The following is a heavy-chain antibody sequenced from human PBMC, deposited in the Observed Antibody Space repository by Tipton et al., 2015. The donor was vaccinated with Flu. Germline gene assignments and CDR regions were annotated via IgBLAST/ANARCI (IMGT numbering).Heavy chain of an antibody. CDR2: ISGGGGIT. CDR3: AKVIPEHVAGLDY. V-gene: IGHV3-23*01. CDR1: GDSMRSDY. J-gene: IGHJ4*02. Sequence: LSLTCTVSGDSMRSDYFWGWIRQAPGKGLEWVSAISGGGGITYFADSVRGRFTISRDNSKNTLFLQMNSLRAEDTAVYYCAKVIPEHVAGLDYWGQGTLVTVSS. D-gene: IGHD6-19*01.